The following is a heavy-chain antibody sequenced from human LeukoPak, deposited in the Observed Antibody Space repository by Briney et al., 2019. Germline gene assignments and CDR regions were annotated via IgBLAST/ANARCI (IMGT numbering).Heavy chain of an antibody. D-gene: IGHD2-2*01. CDR1: GFTFSSYA. J-gene: IGHJ5*02. CDR3: ARDCSSTSGCWGP. Sequence: GGSLRLSCAASGFTFSSYAMHWVRQAPGKGLEYVSAISSNGGSTYYANSVKGRFTISRDNSKNTLYLQMGSLRAEDMAVYYCARDCSSTSGCWGPWGQGTLVTVSS. CDR2: ISSNGGST. V-gene: IGHV3-64*01.